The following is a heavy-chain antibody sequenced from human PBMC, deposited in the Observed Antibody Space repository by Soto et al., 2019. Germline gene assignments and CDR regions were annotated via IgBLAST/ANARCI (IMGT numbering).Heavy chain of an antibody. CDR3: ARHPTYYDFWSGYYRGNWFDP. CDR1: GGSISSSSYY. V-gene: IGHV4-39*01. D-gene: IGHD3-3*01. J-gene: IGHJ5*02. CDR2: IYYSGST. Sequence: NPSETLSLTCTVSGGSISSSSYYWGWIRQPPGKGLEWIGSIYYSGSTYYNPSLKSRVTISVDTSKNQFSLKLSSVTAADTAVYYCARHPTYYDFWSGYYRGNWFDPWGQGTLVTV.